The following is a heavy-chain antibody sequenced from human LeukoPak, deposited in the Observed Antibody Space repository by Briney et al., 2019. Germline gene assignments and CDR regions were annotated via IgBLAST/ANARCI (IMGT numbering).Heavy chain of an antibody. D-gene: IGHD3-10*01. CDR1: GGSISSYY. CDR3: GGSGSYSGYYYYGMDV. CDR2: IYTSGST. Sequence: PSETLSLTCTVSGGSISSYYWSWIRQPAGKGLEWIGRIYTSGSTNYNPSPKSRVTMSVDTSKNQFSLKLSSVTAADTAVYYCGGSGSYSGYYYYGMDVWGQGTTVTVSS. V-gene: IGHV4-4*07. J-gene: IGHJ6*02.